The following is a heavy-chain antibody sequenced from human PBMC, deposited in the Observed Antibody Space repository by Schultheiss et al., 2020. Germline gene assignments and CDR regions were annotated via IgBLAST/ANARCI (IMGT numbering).Heavy chain of an antibody. CDR3: ARDEYNWNGFLDP. Sequence: SETLSLTCTVSGDSISSSSYYWGWIRQPPGKGLEWIGNIYYSGSTYYNPSLKSRVTISVDTSKNQFSLKLSSVTAADTAVYYCARDEYNWNGFLDPWGQGTLVNVYS. V-gene: IGHV4-39*02. J-gene: IGHJ5*02. CDR1: GDSISSSSYY. D-gene: IGHD1-20*01. CDR2: IYYSGST.